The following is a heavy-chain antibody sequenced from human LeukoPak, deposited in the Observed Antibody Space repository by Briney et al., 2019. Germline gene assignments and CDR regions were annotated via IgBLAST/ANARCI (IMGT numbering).Heavy chain of an antibody. CDR3: ASALYDSSGYYPRDNYFFDY. D-gene: IGHD3-22*01. J-gene: IGHJ4*02. V-gene: IGHV1-69*13. CDR1: GGTFSSYA. CDR2: IIPIFGTA. Sequence: ASVEVSCTASGGTFSSYAISWVRQAPGQGLEWMGGIIPIFGTANYAQKFQGRVTITADESTSTAYMELSSLRSEDTAVYYCASALYDSSGYYPRDNYFFDYWGQGTLVTVSS.